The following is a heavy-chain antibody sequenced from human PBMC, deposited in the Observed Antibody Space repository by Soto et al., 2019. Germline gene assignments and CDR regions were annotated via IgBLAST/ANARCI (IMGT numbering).Heavy chain of an antibody. J-gene: IGHJ4*02. CDR1: GGSFSGYY. V-gene: IGHV4-34*01. D-gene: IGHD1-26*01. Sequence: SETLSLTCAVYGGSFSGYYWSWIRQPPGKGLEWIGEINHSGSTNYNPTLKSRSTISVDTPKNQFSIKLSTVTAADTDVYCCARYRGNAFDYWGQGTMVTVSS. CDR3: ARYRGNAFDY. CDR2: INHSGST.